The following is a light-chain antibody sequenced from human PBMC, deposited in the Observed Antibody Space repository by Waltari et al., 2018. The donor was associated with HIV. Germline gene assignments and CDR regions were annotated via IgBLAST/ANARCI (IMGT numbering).Light chain of an antibody. Sequence: YVLTQPPSVSVAPGQTARITCGGDNIAGRKVHWYQRRPGQAPALVVFDDSDRPSGSPERFSGSISGNTATLIISRVEDGDEADYYCQVWDESNEQVVFGGGTRLTVL. CDR3: QVWDESNEQVV. CDR2: DDS. J-gene: IGLJ2*01. CDR1: NIAGRK. V-gene: IGLV3-21*02.